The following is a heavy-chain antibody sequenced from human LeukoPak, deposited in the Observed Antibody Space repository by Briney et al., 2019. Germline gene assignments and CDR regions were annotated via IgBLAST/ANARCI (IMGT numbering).Heavy chain of an antibody. CDR3: AKDSFYGEGDY. CDR2: ISYDGGNK. D-gene: IGHD4-17*01. J-gene: IGHJ4*02. V-gene: IGHV3-30*18. Sequence: PGGSLRLSCAASGFTFSSYGMHWVRQAPGKGLEWVAVISYDGGNKYYADSVKGRFTISRDNSKNTLYLQMNSLRAEDTAVYYCAKDSFYGEGDYWGQGTLVTVSS. CDR1: GFTFSSYG.